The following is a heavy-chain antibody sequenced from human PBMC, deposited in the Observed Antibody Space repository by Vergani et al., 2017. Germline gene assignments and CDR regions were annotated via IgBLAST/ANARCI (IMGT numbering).Heavy chain of an antibody. CDR1: GFTFSSYG. V-gene: IGHV3-33*06. CDR3: AKGHSSGCFDY. D-gene: IGHD6-19*01. Sequence: VQLLESGGGVVQPGRSLRLSCAASGFTFSSYGMHWVRQAPGKGLEWVAVIWYDGSNKYYADSVKGRFTISRDNSKNTLYLQMNSLRAEDTAVYYCAKGHSSGCFDYWGQGTLVTVSS. CDR2: IWYDGSNK. J-gene: IGHJ4*02.